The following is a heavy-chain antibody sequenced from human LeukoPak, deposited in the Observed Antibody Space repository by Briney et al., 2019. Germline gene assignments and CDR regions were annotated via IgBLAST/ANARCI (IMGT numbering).Heavy chain of an antibody. J-gene: IGHJ4*02. CDR3: AKVPAVRITIFGVSFDF. D-gene: IGHD3-3*01. Sequence: GGSLRLSCAASGFTFSSYAMNWVRQAPGKWLEWVSAISGSGGSTYYADSVKGRFTISRDSSKNTLYLQMNSLRAEDTAVYYCAKVPAVRITIFGVSFDFWGQGTLVTVSS. V-gene: IGHV3-23*01. CDR1: GFTFSSYA. CDR2: ISGSGGST.